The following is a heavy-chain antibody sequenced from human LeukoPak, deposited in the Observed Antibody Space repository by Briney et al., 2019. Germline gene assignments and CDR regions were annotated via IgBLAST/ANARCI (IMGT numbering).Heavy chain of an antibody. V-gene: IGHV4-59*11. CDR2: IYDSEST. CDR1: GGSISSHY. Sequence: SETLSLTCTVSGGSISSHYWSWVRQPPGRGLEWIGNIYDSESTHYKSSLKSRVTISVDTSKNQFSLRLSSVTAADTAVYYCARVLQNYYYLDVWGKGTTVTVSS. D-gene: IGHD3-3*01. CDR3: ARVLQNYYYLDV. J-gene: IGHJ6*03.